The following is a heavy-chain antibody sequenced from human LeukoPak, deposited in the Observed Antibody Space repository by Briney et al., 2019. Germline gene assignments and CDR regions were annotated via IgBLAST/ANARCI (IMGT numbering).Heavy chain of an antibody. D-gene: IGHD3-22*01. CDR3: AKSGVDYYDSSGPFDY. V-gene: IGHV3-30-3*02. CDR2: ISYDGSNK. Sequence: GGSLRLSCAASGFTFSSYAMHWVRQAPGKGLEWVAVISYDGSNKYYADSVKGRFTISRDNSKNTLYLQMNSLRAEDTAVYYCAKSGVDYYDSSGPFDYWGQGTLVTVSS. J-gene: IGHJ4*02. CDR1: GFTFSSYA.